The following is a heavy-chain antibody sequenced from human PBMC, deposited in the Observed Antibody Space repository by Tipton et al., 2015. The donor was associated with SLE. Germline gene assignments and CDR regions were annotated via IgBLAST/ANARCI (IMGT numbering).Heavy chain of an antibody. V-gene: IGHV3-21*01. Sequence: SLRLSCAASGFTFDTYTMNWVRQSPGKGLEWLSSISSSSKYIYYADSVKGRFTISRDNTKNSLFLHMNSLRGEDTAVYYCARGGSDAFDFWGQGTRVTVSS. CDR2: ISSSSKYI. J-gene: IGHJ3*01. CDR3: ARGGSDAFDF. CDR1: GFTFDTYT. D-gene: IGHD3-16*01.